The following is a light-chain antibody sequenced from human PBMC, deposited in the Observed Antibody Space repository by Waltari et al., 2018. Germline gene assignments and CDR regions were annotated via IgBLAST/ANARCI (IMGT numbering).Light chain of an antibody. V-gene: IGLV3-1*01. Sequence: SYELTQPPSVSVSPGQTASLICSGDKLGERSASWYQQKAGQSPMLVIFEDGKRPSGIPERFSGSNSGNTATLTISGTQAMDEADYYCQVWDSSTDVFGGGTKLTVL. CDR1: KLGERS. J-gene: IGLJ2*01. CDR3: QVWDSSTDV. CDR2: EDG.